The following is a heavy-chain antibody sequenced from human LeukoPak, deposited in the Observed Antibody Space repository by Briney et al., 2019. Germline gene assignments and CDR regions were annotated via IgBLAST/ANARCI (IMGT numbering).Heavy chain of an antibody. CDR3: ARDRTGIAARGTLINWFDP. Sequence: PGGSLRLSCAASGFTFSSYEMNWVRQAPGKGLVWVSRINSDGSSTSYADSVKGRFTISRDNAKNTLYLQMNSLRAEDTAVYYCARDRTGIAARGTLINWFDPWGQGTLVTVSS. V-gene: IGHV3-74*01. CDR1: GFTFSSYE. J-gene: IGHJ5*02. CDR2: INSDGSST. D-gene: IGHD6-6*01.